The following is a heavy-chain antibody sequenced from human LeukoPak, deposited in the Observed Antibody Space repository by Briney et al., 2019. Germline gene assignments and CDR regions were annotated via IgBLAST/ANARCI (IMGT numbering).Heavy chain of an antibody. Sequence: SETLSLTCTVSGGSISSSSYYWSWIRQPPGKGLEWIGYIYYSGSTNYKPSLKSRVTISVDTSKNQFSLKLSSVTAADTAAYYCARGGYYGSGNDFRFDPWGQGTLVTVSS. CDR3: ARGGYYGSGNDFRFDP. V-gene: IGHV4-61*01. CDR1: GGSISSSSYY. CDR2: IYYSGST. D-gene: IGHD3-10*01. J-gene: IGHJ5*02.